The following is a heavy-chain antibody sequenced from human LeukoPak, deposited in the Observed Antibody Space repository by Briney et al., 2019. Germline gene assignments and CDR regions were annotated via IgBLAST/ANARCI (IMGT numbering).Heavy chain of an antibody. Sequence: GGSLRLSCAASGFTFSSYEMNWVRQAPGKGLEWVAVISYDGSNKYYADSVKGRFTISRDNSKNTLNLQMNSLRPEDTAVYYCARRSSAWYFLDYWGQGTLVTVSS. J-gene: IGHJ4*02. CDR1: GFTFSSYE. CDR2: ISYDGSNK. V-gene: IGHV3-30-3*01. D-gene: IGHD6-19*01. CDR3: ARRSSAWYFLDY.